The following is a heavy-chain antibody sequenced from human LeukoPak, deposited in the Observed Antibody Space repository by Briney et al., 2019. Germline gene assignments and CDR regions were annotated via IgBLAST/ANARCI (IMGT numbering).Heavy chain of an antibody. V-gene: IGHV1-2*02. CDR1: GYTFTGYH. CDR2: INPNSGGT. Sequence: ASVKVSCKASGYTFTGYHMHWVRQAPGQGLEWMGWINPNSGGTNYAQKFQGRVTMTRDKSISTAYMELSRLRSDDTAVYYCARDLGISGWYAPPLGYFDYWGQGTLVTVSS. D-gene: IGHD6-19*01. CDR3: ARDLGISGWYAPPLGYFDY. J-gene: IGHJ4*02.